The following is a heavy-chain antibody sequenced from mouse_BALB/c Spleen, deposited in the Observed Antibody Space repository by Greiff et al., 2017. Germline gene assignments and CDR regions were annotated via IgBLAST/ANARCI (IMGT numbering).Heavy chain of an antibody. CDR1: GYTFTSYT. D-gene: IGHD1-1*01. Sequence: VQLQQSAAELARPGASVKMSCKASGYTFTSYTMHWVKQRPGQGLEWIGYINPSSGYTEYNQKFKDKTTLTADKSSSTAYMQLSSLTSEDSAVYYCARNYYGSHYFDYWGQGTTLTVSS. CDR3: ARNYYGSHYFDY. J-gene: IGHJ2*01. CDR2: INPSSGYT. V-gene: IGHV1-4*02.